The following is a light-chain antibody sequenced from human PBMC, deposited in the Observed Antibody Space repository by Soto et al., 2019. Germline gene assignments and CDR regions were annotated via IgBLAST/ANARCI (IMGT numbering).Light chain of an antibody. CDR1: QGISSA. CDR3: QQYNDWRT. CDR2: DAS. Sequence: AIQLTQSPSSLSASVGDRVTITCRASQGISSALAWYQQKPGKAPKLLIYDASSLESGVPSRFSGSGSGTDFTLTISSLQPEDFATYYCQQYNDWRTFGQGTKVEIK. V-gene: IGKV1-13*02. J-gene: IGKJ1*01.